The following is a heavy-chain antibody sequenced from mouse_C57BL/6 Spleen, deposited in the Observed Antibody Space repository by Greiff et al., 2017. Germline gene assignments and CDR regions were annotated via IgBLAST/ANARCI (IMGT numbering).Heavy chain of an antibody. J-gene: IGHJ3*01. V-gene: IGHV1-50*01. CDR1: GYTFTSYW. CDR2: IDPSDSYT. Sequence: QVQLKQPGAELVKPGASVKLSCKASGYTFTSYWMQWVKQRPGQGLEWIGEIDPSDSYTNYNQKFKGKATLTVDTSSSTAYMQLSSLASEDSAVYYCARRGGDGFAYWGQGTLVTVSA. CDR3: ARRGGDGFAY. D-gene: IGHD1-1*02.